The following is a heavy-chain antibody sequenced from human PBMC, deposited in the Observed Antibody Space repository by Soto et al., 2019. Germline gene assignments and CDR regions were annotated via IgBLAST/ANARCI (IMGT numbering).Heavy chain of an antibody. J-gene: IGHJ6*02. D-gene: IGHD3-22*01. CDR3: ARYYYDSSGYYSPRYYYYGMDV. Sequence: GESLKISCKGSGYSFTSYWISWVRQMPGKGLEWMGRIDPSDSYTNYSPSFQGHVTISADKSISTAYLQWSSLKASDTAMYYCARYYYDSSGYYSPRYYYYGMDVWGQGTTVTVSS. CDR1: GYSFTSYW. CDR2: IDPSDSYT. V-gene: IGHV5-10-1*01.